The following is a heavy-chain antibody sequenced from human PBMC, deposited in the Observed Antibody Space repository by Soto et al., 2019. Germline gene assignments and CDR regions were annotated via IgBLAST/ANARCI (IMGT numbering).Heavy chain of an antibody. CDR3: AREGATMVRGVHNWFDP. J-gene: IGHJ5*02. CDR1: GGSISSYY. V-gene: IGHV4-59*01. CDR2: IYYSGST. Sequence: SETLSLTCTVSGGSISSYYWSWIRQPPGKGLEWIGYIYYSGSTNYNPSLKSRVTISVDTSKNQFSLKLSSVTAADTAVYYCAREGATMVRGVHNWFDPWGQGTLVTVS. D-gene: IGHD3-10*01.